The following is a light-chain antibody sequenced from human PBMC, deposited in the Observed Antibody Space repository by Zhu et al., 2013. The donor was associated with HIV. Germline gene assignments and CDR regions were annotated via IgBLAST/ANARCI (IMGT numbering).Light chain of an antibody. CDR2: GAS. Sequence: EIVVTQSPATLSLSPGERATLSCRASQSVSRYLAWYQQKPGQAPRLLIYGASTRATGIPDRFSGSGSGTEFTLTINSLQSEDFAVYYCQQYNDWPRSFGQGTKVEIK. V-gene: IGKV3D-15*01. CDR3: QQYNDWPRS. J-gene: IGKJ2*03. CDR1: QSVSRY.